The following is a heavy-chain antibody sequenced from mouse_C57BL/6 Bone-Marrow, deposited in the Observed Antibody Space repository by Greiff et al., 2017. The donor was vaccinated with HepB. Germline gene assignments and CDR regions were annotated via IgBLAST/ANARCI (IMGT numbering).Heavy chain of an antibody. J-gene: IGHJ2*01. CDR2: IDPENGDT. Sequence: VQLQQSGAELVRPGASVKLSCTASGFNIKDDYMHWVKQRPEQGLEWIGWIDPENGDTEYASKFQGKATITADTSSNTAYLQLSSLTSEDTAVYYCTTEGGSSYENFDYWGQGTTLTVSS. D-gene: IGHD1-1*01. CDR3: TTEGGSSYENFDY. CDR1: GFNIKDDY. V-gene: IGHV14-4*01.